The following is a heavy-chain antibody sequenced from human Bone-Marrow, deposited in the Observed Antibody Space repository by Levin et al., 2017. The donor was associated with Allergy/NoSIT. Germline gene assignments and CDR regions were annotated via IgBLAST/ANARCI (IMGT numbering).Heavy chain of an antibody. CDR1: GVSITSTTYF. D-gene: IGHD3-10*01. Sequence: LSLPFTVSGVSITSTTYFWGWIRQPPFPFLSFLFLFPPPFPPSSPPSLGGRVALFADTSNNEFSLELKSVTAADTAVYYCGRHARYQYGSGAKTGFDPWGHGSLVIVSS. V-gene: IGHV4-39*01. CDR2: FPPPFPP. CDR3: GRHARYQYGSGAKTGFDP. J-gene: IGHJ5*02.